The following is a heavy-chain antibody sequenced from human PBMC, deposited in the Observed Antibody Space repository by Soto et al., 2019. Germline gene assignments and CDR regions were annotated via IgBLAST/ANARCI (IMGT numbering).Heavy chain of an antibody. CDR2: ISYDGSNK. CDR1: GFTFSSYG. Sequence: GGSLRLSCAASGFTFSSYGMHWVRQAPGKGLEWVAVISYDGSNKYYADSVKGRFTISRDNSKNTLYLQMNSLRAEDTAVYYCAKVEMATITLYYYYYGMDVWGQGTTVTVSS. J-gene: IGHJ6*02. V-gene: IGHV3-30*18. CDR3: AKVEMATITLYYYYYGMDV. D-gene: IGHD5-12*01.